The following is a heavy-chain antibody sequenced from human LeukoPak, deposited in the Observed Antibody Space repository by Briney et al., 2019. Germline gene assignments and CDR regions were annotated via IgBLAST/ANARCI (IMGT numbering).Heavy chain of an antibody. CDR1: GYTFTNQD. Sequence: WASVKVSCKASGYTFTNQDINWVRQATGQGLEWMGWMNPTSGNTGSAQKFQGRLTMTRDTSVSTAYMELSSLRSEDTAVYYCARGRYSNTWYVDIWGQGTLVTVS. J-gene: IGHJ4*02. CDR3: ARGRYSNTWYVDI. V-gene: IGHV1-8*01. D-gene: IGHD2-2*01. CDR2: MNPTSGNT.